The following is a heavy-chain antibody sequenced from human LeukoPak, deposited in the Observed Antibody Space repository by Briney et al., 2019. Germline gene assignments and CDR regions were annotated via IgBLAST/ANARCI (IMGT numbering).Heavy chain of an antibody. D-gene: IGHD2-21*02. Sequence: ASVKVSCKASGGTFSSYAISWVRQASGQGLEWMGRIIPILGLANYAQKFQGRVTITADKSTSTAHMELSSLRSEDTAVYYCARGICGGDCYSFVDDYWGQGTLVTVSS. CDR2: IIPILGLA. CDR3: ARGICGGDCYSFVDDY. J-gene: IGHJ4*02. V-gene: IGHV1-69*04. CDR1: GGTFSSYA.